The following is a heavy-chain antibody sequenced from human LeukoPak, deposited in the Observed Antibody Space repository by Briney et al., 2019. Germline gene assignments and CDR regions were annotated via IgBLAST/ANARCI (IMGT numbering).Heavy chain of an antibody. V-gene: IGHV3-23*01. CDR3: AKVGYSSSSGWFDP. CDR1: GFTFSSYA. J-gene: IGHJ5*02. D-gene: IGHD6-6*01. CDR2: ISGSGGST. Sequence: GGSLRFSCAASGFTFSSYAMSWVRQAPGKGLEWVSAISGSGGSTYYADSVKGRFTISRDNSKNTLYLQMNSLRAEDTAVYYCAKVGYSSSSGWFDPWGQGTLVTVSS.